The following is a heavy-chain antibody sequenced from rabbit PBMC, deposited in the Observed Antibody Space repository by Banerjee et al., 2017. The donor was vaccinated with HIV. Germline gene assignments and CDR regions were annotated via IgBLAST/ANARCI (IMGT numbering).Heavy chain of an antibody. D-gene: IGHD4-1*01. CDR1: GFDLSSYW. J-gene: IGHJ4*01. CDR3: ARDLAGVTGWNFNL. CDR2: IYTGSSIT. V-gene: IGHV1S45*01. Sequence: QEQLVESGGGLVTLGGSLKLCCKASGFDLSSYWLCWVRQAPGKGLEWIGCIYTGSSITDYASWAKGRFTISRTSSTTVTLQMTSLTAADTATYFCARDLAGVTGWNFNLWGPGTLVTVS.